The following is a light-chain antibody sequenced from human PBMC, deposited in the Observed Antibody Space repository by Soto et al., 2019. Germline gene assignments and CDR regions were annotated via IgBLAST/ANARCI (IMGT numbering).Light chain of an antibody. Sequence: EIVVTQSPATLSVSPGERATLSCRASQSVGNNFAWYQQKPGQAPRLLIFATSTRATGVPARFVGSGSGTEFPLTIGSVQSEDVAVYYCQQYGDWPLTFGGGAKVEIE. V-gene: IGKV3-15*01. CDR3: QQYGDWPLT. CDR1: QSVGNN. CDR2: ATS. J-gene: IGKJ4*01.